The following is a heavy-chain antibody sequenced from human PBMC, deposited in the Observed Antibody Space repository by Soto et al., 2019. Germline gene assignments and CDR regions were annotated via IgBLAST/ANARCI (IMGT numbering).Heavy chain of an antibody. J-gene: IGHJ5*02. CDR1: GGSISSGGYS. CDR2: IYHSGST. Sequence: QLQLQESVSGLVKPSQTLSLTCAVSGGSISSGGYSWSWVRQPPGKGLEWIGYIYHSGSTYYIPSLKSRVTISVDRSKNQFSLKLSSVTAADTAVYHCARVPSPWGQGTLVTVSS. V-gene: IGHV4-30-2*01. CDR3: ARVPSP.